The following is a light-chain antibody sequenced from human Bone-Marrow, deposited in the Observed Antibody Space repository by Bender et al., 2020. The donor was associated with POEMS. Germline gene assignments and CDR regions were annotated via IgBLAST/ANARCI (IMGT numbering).Light chain of an antibody. CDR3: SSYAGNNKYV. V-gene: IGLV2-14*02. J-gene: IGLJ1*01. Sequence: QSALTQPASVSGSLGQSITISCTGTSADVGSYNFVSWYQQHPGKAPKLMISDVSKRPSGVPDRFSGSKSGNTAALTISGLQAEDEADYYCSSYAGNNKYVFGAGTKVTVL. CDR1: SADVGSYNF. CDR2: DVS.